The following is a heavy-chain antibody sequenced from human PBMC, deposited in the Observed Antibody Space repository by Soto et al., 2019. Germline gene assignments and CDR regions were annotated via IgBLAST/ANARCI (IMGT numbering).Heavy chain of an antibody. J-gene: IGHJ6*02. D-gene: IGHD1-26*01. CDR2: IYYSGST. CDR1: GGSVSSGSYY. Sequence: SETLSLTCTVSGGSVSSGSYYWSWIRQPPGKGLEWIGYIYYSGSTNYNPSLKSRVTISVDTSKNQFSLKLSSVTAADTAVYYCARDEPERGGSYYGYYYYGMDVWGQGTTVTVSS. CDR3: ARDEPERGGSYYGYYYYGMDV. V-gene: IGHV4-61*01.